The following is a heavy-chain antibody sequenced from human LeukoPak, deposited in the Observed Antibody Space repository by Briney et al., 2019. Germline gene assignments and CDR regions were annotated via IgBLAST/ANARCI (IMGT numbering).Heavy chain of an antibody. CDR3: ARGDEAVGASYYYYYMDV. V-gene: IGHV1-69*06. J-gene: IGHJ6*03. Sequence: SVKVSCKASGGTFSSYAISWVRQAAGQGLEWMGGIIPIFGTANYAQKFQGRVTITADKSTSTAYMELSSLRSEDTAVYYCARGDEAVGASYYYYYMDVWGKGTTVAVSS. CDR1: GGTFSSYA. D-gene: IGHD1-26*01. CDR2: IIPIFGTA.